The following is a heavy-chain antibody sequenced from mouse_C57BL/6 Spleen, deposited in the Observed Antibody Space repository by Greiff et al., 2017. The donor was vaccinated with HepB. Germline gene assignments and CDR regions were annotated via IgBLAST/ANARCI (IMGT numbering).Heavy chain of an antibody. Sequence: VQLQQSGAELVKPGASVKLSCTASGFNIKDYYMHWVKQRTEQGLEWIGRIDPEDGENKYAPKFQGKATITADTSSNTAYLQLSSLTSEDNAVYYFARNYGSSAWFAYWGQGTLVTVSA. CDR2: IDPEDGEN. D-gene: IGHD1-1*01. CDR3: ARNYGSSAWFAY. V-gene: IGHV14-2*01. J-gene: IGHJ3*01. CDR1: GFNIKDYY.